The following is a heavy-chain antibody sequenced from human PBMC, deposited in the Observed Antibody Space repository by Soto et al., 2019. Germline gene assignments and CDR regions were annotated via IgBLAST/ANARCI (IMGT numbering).Heavy chain of an antibody. V-gene: IGHV3-33*01. J-gene: IGHJ3*02. CDR3: ARASYGDYVQVGAFDI. D-gene: IGHD4-17*01. CDR1: GFTFNSYG. CDR2: IWSDGYNK. Sequence: GGSLGLSCAASGFTFNSYGMHWVRQAPGKGLEWMAVIWSDGYNKYYADSVKGRFTISRDNSKNTLYLQMNSLRAEDTAVYYCARASYGDYVQVGAFDIWGQGTMVTVSS.